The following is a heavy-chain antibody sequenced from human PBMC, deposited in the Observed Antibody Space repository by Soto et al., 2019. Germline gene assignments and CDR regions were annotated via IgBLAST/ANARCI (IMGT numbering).Heavy chain of an antibody. D-gene: IGHD3-3*02. Sequence: SETLSLTCTVSGGSVISGSYYCSLIRQPPGKGLEWIGYIYYSGSTNYNPSLKSRVTISVDTSKNQFSLKLSSVTAADTAVYYCARENELDWFDPWGQGTLVTVSS. CDR3: ARENELDWFDP. J-gene: IGHJ5*02. CDR2: IYYSGST. CDR1: GGSVISGSYY. V-gene: IGHV4-61*01.